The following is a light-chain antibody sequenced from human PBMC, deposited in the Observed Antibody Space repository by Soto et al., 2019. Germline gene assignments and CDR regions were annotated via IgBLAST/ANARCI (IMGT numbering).Light chain of an antibody. CDR2: GNS. V-gene: IGLV1-40*01. J-gene: IGLJ3*02. CDR1: SSNIGAGYD. CDR3: QSYDSSLSGSNV. Sequence: QSVLTQPPSVSGAPGQRVTISCTGSSSNIGAGYDVHWYHQLPGTAPKLLIYGNSNRPSGVPDRFSGSKSGTSASLAITGLQAEDEADYYCQSYDSSLSGSNVFGGGTKLTVL.